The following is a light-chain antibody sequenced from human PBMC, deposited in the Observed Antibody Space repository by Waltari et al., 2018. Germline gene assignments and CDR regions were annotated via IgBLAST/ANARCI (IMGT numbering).Light chain of an antibody. CDR1: SSDVGGYNY. J-gene: IGLJ2*01. Sequence: QSALTQPRSVSGSPGQSVAISCTGTSSDVGGYNYVSWYQQYPGSAPKLIIYDVTKRPLGVPERFSGAKSGNTASLTISGLQAEDEADYYCCSYAGTYTPLFGGGTKLTVL. V-gene: IGLV2-11*01. CDR2: DVT. CDR3: CSYAGTYTPL.